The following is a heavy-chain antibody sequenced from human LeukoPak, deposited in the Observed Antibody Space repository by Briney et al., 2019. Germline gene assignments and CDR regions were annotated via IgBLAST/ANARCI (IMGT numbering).Heavy chain of an antibody. J-gene: IGHJ4*02. V-gene: IGHV3-53*01. Sequence: PGGSLRLSCAASGFTVSSSFMSWVRQAPGKGLEWVSIIYSGGSIYYADSVKGRFTISRDNAKNSLYLQMNSLRAEDTAVYYCARGQQLAFDYWGQGTLVTVSS. D-gene: IGHD6-13*01. CDR1: GFTVSSSF. CDR2: IYSGGSI. CDR3: ARGQQLAFDY.